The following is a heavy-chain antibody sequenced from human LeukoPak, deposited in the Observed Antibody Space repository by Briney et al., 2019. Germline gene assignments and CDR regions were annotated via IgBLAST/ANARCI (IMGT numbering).Heavy chain of an antibody. CDR2: INHSGST. V-gene: IGHV4-34*01. CDR1: GGSFSGYY. J-gene: IGHJ3*02. Sequence: SETLSLTCVVYGGSFSGYYWSWIRQPPGKGLEWIGEINHSGSTNYNPSLKSRVTISVGTSKNQFSLKLSSVTAADTAVYYCARGRVRCSSTSCYPRAAAFDIWGQGTMVTVSS. D-gene: IGHD2-2*01. CDR3: ARGRVRCSSTSCYPRAAAFDI.